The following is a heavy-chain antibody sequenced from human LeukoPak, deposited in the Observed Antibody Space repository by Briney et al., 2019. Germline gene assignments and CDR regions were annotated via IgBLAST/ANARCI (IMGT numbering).Heavy chain of an antibody. CDR3: ARGPSTDCTGSSCSSNFDY. Sequence: ASVKVSCKASGYTFTGYYMHWVRQAAGQGLEWRGWINPNSGGTNYAQKFQGRVTMTRDTSISTAYMELSRLRSDDTAVYYCARGPSTDCTGSSCSSNFDYWGQGTLVTVSS. V-gene: IGHV1-2*02. J-gene: IGHJ4*02. D-gene: IGHD2-15*01. CDR1: GYTFTGYY. CDR2: INPNSGGT.